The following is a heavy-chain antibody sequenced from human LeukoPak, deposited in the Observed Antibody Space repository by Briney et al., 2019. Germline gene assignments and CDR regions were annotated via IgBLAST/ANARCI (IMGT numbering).Heavy chain of an antibody. D-gene: IGHD6-19*01. CDR3: AREFYSSGWYGDY. CDR1: GFTFSSYA. CDR2: ISYDGSNK. J-gene: IGHJ4*02. V-gene: IGHV3-30-3*01. Sequence: GESLKISCAASGFTFSSYAMHWVRQAPGKGLEWVAVISYDGSNKYYADSVKGRFTISRDNSKNTLYLQMNSLRAEDTAVYYCAREFYSSGWYGDYWGQGTLVTVSS.